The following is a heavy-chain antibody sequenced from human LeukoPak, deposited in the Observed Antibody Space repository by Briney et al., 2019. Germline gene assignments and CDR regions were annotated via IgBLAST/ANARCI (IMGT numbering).Heavy chain of an antibody. Sequence: GGSLRLSCSASGFTFSSYWMSWVRQTPGKGLEWVANIKQDGSEKYYVDSVKGRFTISRDNAKKSLYLQMNSLRAEDTALYYCARARGINSGWYANNYWGQGTLVTVSS. CDR2: IKQDGSEK. J-gene: IGHJ4*02. D-gene: IGHD6-19*01. V-gene: IGHV3-7*01. CDR3: ARARGINSGWYANNY. CDR1: GFTFSSYW.